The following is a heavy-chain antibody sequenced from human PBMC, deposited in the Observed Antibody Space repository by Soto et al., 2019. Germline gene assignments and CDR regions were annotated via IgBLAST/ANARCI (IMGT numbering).Heavy chain of an antibody. J-gene: IGHJ6*02. CDR1: GGTLSDYA. CDR3: AVASVREIMAQESSGMAV. CDR2: IMPTVDSA. V-gene: IGHV1-69*01. Sequence: QVQLVQSGAEVKTPGSSVKVSCKASGGTLSDYAISWVRQAPGQGLEWMGGIMPTVDSANYAQKFQGRLTLSADESKSTANLELSSVRSVDTAVYYCAVASVREIMAQESSGMAVWGQGTTVIVSS. D-gene: IGHD3-10*01.